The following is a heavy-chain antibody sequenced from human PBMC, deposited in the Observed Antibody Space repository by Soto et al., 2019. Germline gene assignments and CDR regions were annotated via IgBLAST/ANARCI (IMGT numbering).Heavy chain of an antibody. CDR3: AKDLPSSNLGELSRGLFGY. J-gene: IGHJ4*02. CDR2: ISGSGGST. D-gene: IGHD3-16*02. Sequence: GGSLRLSCAASGFTFSSYAMSWVRQAPGKGLEWVSAISGSGGSTYYADSVKGRFTISRVNSKNTLYLQMNSLRAEDTAVYYCAKDLPSSNLGELSRGLFGYWGQGTLVTVSS. V-gene: IGHV3-23*01. CDR1: GFTFSSYA.